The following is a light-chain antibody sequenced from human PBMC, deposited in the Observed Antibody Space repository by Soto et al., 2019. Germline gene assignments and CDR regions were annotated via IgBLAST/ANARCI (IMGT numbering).Light chain of an antibody. CDR3: HQYGNSPHT. J-gene: IGKJ2*01. Sequence: ETVLTQSPGTLSLSPGEGATLSCRASQIVSSNFLAWYQQKPGQSPRLLIYVASSRATGIPDRFSGSGSGTLFTLTITRLEPEDFAVYYCHQYGNSPHTFGQGTKLEIK. V-gene: IGKV3-20*01. CDR1: QIVSSNF. CDR2: VAS.